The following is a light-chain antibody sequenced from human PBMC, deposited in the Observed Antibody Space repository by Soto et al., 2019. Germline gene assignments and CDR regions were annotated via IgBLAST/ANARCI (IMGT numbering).Light chain of an antibody. J-gene: IGKJ5*01. CDR3: QQSNDLVS. CDR1: QDINNY. V-gene: IGKV1-33*01. Sequence: DIKMTQSPSSLSASVGDRVTITCQASQDINNYVNWYQQKPGKAPKLLIFDASTLKTGVPSRFSGSGSGTDFSFSISSLHPEDIATYYCQQSNDLVSFGQGTRLEI. CDR2: DAS.